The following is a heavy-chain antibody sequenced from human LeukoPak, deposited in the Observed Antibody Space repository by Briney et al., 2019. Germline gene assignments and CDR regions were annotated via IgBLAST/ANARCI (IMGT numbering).Heavy chain of an antibody. V-gene: IGHV1-2*02. J-gene: IGHJ3*02. CDR3: ARDLDDAFDI. Sequence: ASVKVSCKASGYTFTDYFIHWVRQAPGQGLEWMGWINPKTGSTNYPQKLQGRVTMTRDTSISTVNMELSRLRSDDTAVYFCARDLDDAFDIWGQGTVVTVSS. CDR2: INPKTGST. CDR1: GYTFTDYF. D-gene: IGHD1-1*01.